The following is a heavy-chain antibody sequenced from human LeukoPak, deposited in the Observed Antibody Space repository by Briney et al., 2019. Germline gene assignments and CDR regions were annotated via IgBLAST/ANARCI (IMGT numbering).Heavy chain of an antibody. CDR3: ASSGSYRFDY. D-gene: IGHD1-26*01. J-gene: IGHJ4*02. CDR2: ITASGTAM. Sequence: LSLTCTVSGGSISGSSYYWGWIRQPPGKVLEWVSHITASGTAMFYADSVKGRFTISRDNAKNSLYLQMNSLRDEDTAVYYCASSGSYRFDYWGQGTLVTVSS. CDR1: GGSISGSSYY. V-gene: IGHV3-11*04.